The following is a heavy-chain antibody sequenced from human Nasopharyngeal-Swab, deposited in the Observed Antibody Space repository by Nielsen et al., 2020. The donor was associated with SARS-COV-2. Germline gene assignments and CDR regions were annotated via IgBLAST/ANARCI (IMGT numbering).Heavy chain of an antibody. CDR2: ISSSSSTI. CDR1: GITFSSYS. V-gene: IGHV3-48*02. J-gene: IGHJ6*02. Sequence: GESLKISCAASGITFSSYSMNWVRQAPGKGLEWVSYISSSSSTIYYADSVKGRFTISRDNAKNSLYLQMNSLRDEDTAVYCCAREPAARPPAPDYYYYYGMDVWGQGTTVTVSS. CDR3: AREPAARPPAPDYYYYYGMDV. D-gene: IGHD6-6*01.